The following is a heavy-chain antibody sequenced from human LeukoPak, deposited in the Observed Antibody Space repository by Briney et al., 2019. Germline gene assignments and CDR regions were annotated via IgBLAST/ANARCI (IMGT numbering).Heavy chain of an antibody. D-gene: IGHD3-10*01. J-gene: IGHJ4*02. V-gene: IGHV4-61*02. CDR1: GGSISSGSYY. CDR3: ARHRALYYYGSGSRYFDY. Sequence: SETLSLTCTVSGGSISSGSYYWSWIRQPAGKGLEYIGRIYTSGSPSYNPSLKSRVTISVDTSKNQFSLKLSSVTAADTAVYYCARHRALYYYGSGSRYFDYWGQGTLVTVSS. CDR2: IYTSGSP.